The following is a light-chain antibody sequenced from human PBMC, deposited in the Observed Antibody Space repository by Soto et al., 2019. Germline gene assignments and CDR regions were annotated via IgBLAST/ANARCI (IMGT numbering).Light chain of an antibody. Sequence: DIQMNQTPSSLSASVGDRVTITCRAGHSIRRYLNWYQQKPRKSPKLLIYAAYSLQSVVPSSFSGSGSGTDFTLTSSSLQPEDYATDYCQQFNNYPLTFGQGTRLEI. CDR1: HSIRRY. CDR3: QQFNNYPLT. V-gene: IGKV1-39*01. J-gene: IGKJ5*01. CDR2: AAY.